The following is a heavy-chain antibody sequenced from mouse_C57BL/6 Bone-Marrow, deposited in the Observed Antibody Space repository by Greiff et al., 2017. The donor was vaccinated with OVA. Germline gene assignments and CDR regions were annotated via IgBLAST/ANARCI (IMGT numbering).Heavy chain of an antibody. CDR3: ARRGTDGYYSAWFAY. CDR1: GFSLTSYG. J-gene: IGHJ3*01. CDR2: IWSGGST. V-gene: IGHV2-2*01. D-gene: IGHD2-3*01. Sequence: VKLMESGPGLVQPSQSLSITCTVSGFSLTSYGVHWVRQSPGKGLEWLGVIWSGGSTDYNAAFIASLSISKDNSKSQVFFKMNRLQADDTAIYYCARRGTDGYYSAWFAYWGQGTLVTVSA.